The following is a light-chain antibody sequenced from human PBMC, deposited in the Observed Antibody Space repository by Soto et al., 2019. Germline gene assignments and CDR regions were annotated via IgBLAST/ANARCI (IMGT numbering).Light chain of an antibody. V-gene: IGLV2-14*01. J-gene: IGLJ1*01. Sequence: QSVLSQPASVSGSPGQSITISCTGTSSDVGGFEYVSWYQHQPGKAPKLIIYDVTKRPSGVSNRFSGSKSGNTASLTISGIQAEDEGDYYCGSITRSSTSVFGTGTKLTVL. CDR1: SSDVGGFEY. CDR3: GSITRSSTSV. CDR2: DVT.